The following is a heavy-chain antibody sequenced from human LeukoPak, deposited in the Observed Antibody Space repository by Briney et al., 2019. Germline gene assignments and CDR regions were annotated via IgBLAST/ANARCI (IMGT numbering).Heavy chain of an antibody. D-gene: IGHD5-24*01. CDR3: AREEMATITTFDY. Sequence: GGSLRLSCAASGFIFSSYSMNWVRQAPGKGLEWVSSISSSSSYIYYADSVKGRFTISRDNAKNSLYLQMNSLRAEDTAVYYCAREEMATITTFDYWGQGTLVTVSS. V-gene: IGHV3-21*01. CDR2: ISSSSSYI. J-gene: IGHJ4*02. CDR1: GFIFSSYS.